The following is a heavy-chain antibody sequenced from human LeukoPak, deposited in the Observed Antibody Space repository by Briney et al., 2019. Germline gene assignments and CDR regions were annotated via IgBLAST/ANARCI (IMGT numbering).Heavy chain of an antibody. CDR1: GFTSSGYW. Sequence: PGGSLRLSCAASGFTSSGYWMHWARQSPGKGLVWVSCINGDGSDTRYADSVKGRFTISRDNAKNTLYLQMNSLRVEDTAVYYCARGPRNKGFDPWGQGTLVTVSS. D-gene: IGHD1/OR15-1a*01. CDR2: INGDGSDT. J-gene: IGHJ5*02. CDR3: ARGPRNKGFDP. V-gene: IGHV3-74*01.